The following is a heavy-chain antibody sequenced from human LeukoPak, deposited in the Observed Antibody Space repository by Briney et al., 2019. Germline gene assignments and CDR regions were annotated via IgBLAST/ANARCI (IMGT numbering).Heavy chain of an antibody. CDR1: GGTFSSYA. D-gene: IGHD6-13*01. CDR3: ASHSIAAAGTGEFDY. J-gene: IGHJ4*02. CDR2: IIPILGIA. V-gene: IGHV1-69*04. Sequence: SVKVSCKAPGGTFSSYAISWVRQAPGQGLEWMGRIIPILGIANYAQKLQGRVTITADKSTSTAYMELSSLRSEDTAVYYCASHSIAAAGTGEFDYWGQGTLVTVSS.